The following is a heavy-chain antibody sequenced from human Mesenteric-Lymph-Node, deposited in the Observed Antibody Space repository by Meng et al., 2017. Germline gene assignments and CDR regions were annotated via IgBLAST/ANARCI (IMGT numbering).Heavy chain of an antibody. CDR1: GFTVSSYY. Sequence: GGSLRLSCAASGFTVSSYYMSWVRQAPGKGLEWVANIDQDGSEEYYVDSVKGRFTISRDNAKNSLYLQMDSLRAEDTAIYYCVRSVVAIGTRWFDPWGQGALVTVSS. D-gene: IGHD2-21*01. CDR3: VRSVVAIGTRWFDP. CDR2: IDQDGSEE. J-gene: IGHJ5*02. V-gene: IGHV3-7*01.